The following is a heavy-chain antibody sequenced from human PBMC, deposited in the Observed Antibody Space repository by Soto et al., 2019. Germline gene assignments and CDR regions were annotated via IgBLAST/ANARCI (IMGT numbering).Heavy chain of an antibody. CDR1: GGSFSGYY. V-gene: IGHV4-34*01. Sequence: PSETMSLTCGVEGGSFSGYYWSWIRPPPGKGLEWIGEINHSGSTNYNPSLKSRVTISVDTSKNQFSLKLSSVTAADTAVYYCARIKGFWSGYYRISSYGAFDIWGQGTMVTVSS. D-gene: IGHD3-3*01. J-gene: IGHJ3*02. CDR2: INHSGST. CDR3: ARIKGFWSGYYRISSYGAFDI.